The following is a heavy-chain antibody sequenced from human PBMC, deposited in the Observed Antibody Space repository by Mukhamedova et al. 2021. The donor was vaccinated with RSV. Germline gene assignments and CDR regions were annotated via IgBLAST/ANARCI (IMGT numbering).Heavy chain of an antibody. CDR2: ISYDGSNK. Sequence: SNYAIQWVRQAPGKGLEWVAVISYDGSNKYYAEFVKGRFTISRDNSKKILFLQMNSLTPEDTAVYYCARDQFNSGYYFSCGFDYW. J-gene: IGHJ4*01. D-gene: IGHD3-3*01. CDR3: ARDQFNSGYYFSCGFDY. CDR1: SNYA. V-gene: IGHV3-30*01.